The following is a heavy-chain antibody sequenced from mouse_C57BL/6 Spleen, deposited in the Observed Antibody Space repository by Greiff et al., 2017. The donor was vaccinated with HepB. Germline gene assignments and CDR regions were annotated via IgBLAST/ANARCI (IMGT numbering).Heavy chain of an antibody. CDR1: GYAFTNYL. D-gene: IGHD1-1*02. CDR3: ARRRVGGYFDY. J-gene: IGHJ2*01. Sequence: QVQLQQSGAELVRPGTSVKVSCKASGYAFTNYLIEWVKQRPGQGLEWIGVINPGSGGTNYNEKFKGKATLTAAKSSSTAYMQLSSLTSEDSAVYFCARRRVGGYFDYWGQGTTLTVSS. V-gene: IGHV1-54*01. CDR2: INPGSGGT.